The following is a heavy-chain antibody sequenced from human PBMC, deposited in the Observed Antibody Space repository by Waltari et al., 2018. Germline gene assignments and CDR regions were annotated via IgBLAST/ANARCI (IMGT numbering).Heavy chain of an antibody. Sequence: EVQLVESGGGLVQPGGSLRLSCAASGFSLSSYWMNWVRQAPGKGVGGGAKMKGEGRGKYDAASVKGRFTSSRDNAGNSLFLQMNSVRAEDTGVYYCAREIVRNVDWSHYALDVWGPGTTVTVAS. D-gene: IGHD3-9*01. V-gene: IGHV3-7*01. CDR1: GFSLSSYW. J-gene: IGHJ6*02. CDR3: AREIVRNVDWSHYALDV. CDR2: MKGEGRGK.